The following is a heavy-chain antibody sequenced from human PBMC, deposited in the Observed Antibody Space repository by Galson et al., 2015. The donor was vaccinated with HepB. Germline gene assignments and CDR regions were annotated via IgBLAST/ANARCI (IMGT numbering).Heavy chain of an antibody. CDR2: ISASGTNI. V-gene: IGHV3-11*01. CDR1: GFTFSDYY. D-gene: IGHD5-12*01. CDR3: ARDKTVSKGYSGYLNPLDY. J-gene: IGHJ4*02. Sequence: CLRLSCAASGFTFSDYYMSWIRQAPGKGLEWVSYISASGTNIYYAESVKGRFTISRDNAKNSLYLQMNSLRAEDTAVYYCARDKTVSKGYSGYLNPLDYWGQGTLVTVSS.